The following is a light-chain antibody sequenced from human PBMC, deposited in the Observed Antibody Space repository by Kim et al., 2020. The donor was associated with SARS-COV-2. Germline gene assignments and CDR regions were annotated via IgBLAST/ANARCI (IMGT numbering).Light chain of an antibody. V-gene: IGLV2-11*01. CDR3: CSYAGSPPYV. J-gene: IGLJ1*01. CDR1: SSDVGGYDY. CDR2: DVT. Sequence: QSALTQPRSVSGSPGQSVTISCTGTSSDVGGYDYVSWYQQHPGKAPKLIIYDVTKRPSGVPDRFSASKYGNTASLTISGLQADDEADYYCCSYAGSPPYVYGSGTKVTV.